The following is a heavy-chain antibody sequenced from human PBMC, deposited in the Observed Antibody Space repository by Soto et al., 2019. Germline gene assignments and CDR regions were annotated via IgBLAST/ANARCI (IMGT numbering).Heavy chain of an antibody. CDR3: AQGSICISTSCYSVYYYGMDV. D-gene: IGHD2-2*01. J-gene: IGHJ6*02. CDR2: IIPIFGTA. Sequence: GASVKVSCKASGGTFSSYAISWVRQAPGQGLEWMGGIIPIFGTANYAQKFQGRVTITADESTSTAYMELSSLRSEDTAVYYCAQGSICISTSCYSVYYYGMDVWGQGTTVTVSS. CDR1: GGTFSSYA. V-gene: IGHV1-69*13.